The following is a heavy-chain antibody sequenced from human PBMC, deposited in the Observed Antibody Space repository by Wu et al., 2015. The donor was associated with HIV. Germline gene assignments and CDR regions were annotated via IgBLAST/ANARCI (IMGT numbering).Heavy chain of an antibody. V-gene: IGHV1-69*05. D-gene: IGHD6-19*01. Sequence: QAQLLQFGAEVKKPGSSVKVTCKASGDGFTSYAVSWVRQAPGQGLEWMGGINPLFGTTRHAQKFQDRITITTDEAKTIVYLELDSLRFDDTAVYYCARNTDSVATSLYSLGVWGQGTTVTVSS. J-gene: IGHJ6*02. CDR3: ARNTDSVATSLYSLGV. CDR2: INPLFGTT. CDR1: GDGFTSYA.